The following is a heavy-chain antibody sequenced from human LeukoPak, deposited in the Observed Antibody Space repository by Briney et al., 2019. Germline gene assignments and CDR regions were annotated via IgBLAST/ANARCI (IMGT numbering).Heavy chain of an antibody. CDR1: GYTFTSYG. CDR3: ARSGLGLSYDSSGYYLGY. D-gene: IGHD3-22*01. CDR2: MNPNSGDT. J-gene: IGHJ4*02. V-gene: IGHV1-8*03. Sequence: ASVKVSCKASGYTFTSYGINWVRQATGQGLERMGWMNPNSGDTGYAQKFQGRVTITRNTSISTAYMELSSLRSEDTAVYYCARSGLGLSYDSSGYYLGYWGQGTLVTVSS.